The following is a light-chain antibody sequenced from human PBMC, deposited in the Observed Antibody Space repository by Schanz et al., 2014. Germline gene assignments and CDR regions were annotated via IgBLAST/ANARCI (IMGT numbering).Light chain of an antibody. CDR3: QQYNTSPFT. CDR2: AAS. CDR1: QSISSY. J-gene: IGKJ3*01. V-gene: IGKV1-39*01. Sequence: DIQMTQSPSSLSASVGDRVTITCRASQSISSYLNWYQQKPGKAPKLLIYAASSLQSGVPSKFSGSGSGTDFTFTISSLQPEDFATYYCQQYNTSPFTFGPGTKVDLK.